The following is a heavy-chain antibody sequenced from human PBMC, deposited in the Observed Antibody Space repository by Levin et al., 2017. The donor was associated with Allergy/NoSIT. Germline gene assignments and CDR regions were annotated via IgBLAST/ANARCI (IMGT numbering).Heavy chain of an antibody. CDR2: IKSKSDGGTT. CDR3: TISEIDY. Sequence: SLLLSFSSSFFPFPPSFLSWVRQAPGQGLELFGRIKSKSDGGTTDYAAPVKGRFLLSRDDSKNTLYLQMNSLKIEDTAVYYCTISEIDYWGQGTVVTVSS. CDR1: FFPFPPSF. J-gene: IGHJ4*02. V-gene: IGHV3-15*01.